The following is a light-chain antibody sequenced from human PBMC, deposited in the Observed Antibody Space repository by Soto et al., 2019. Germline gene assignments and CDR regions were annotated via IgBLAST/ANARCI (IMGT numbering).Light chain of an antibody. Sequence: DIQMTQSPSSLSASVGDRVTITCRASQGISNYLAWYQQKPGKVPKLLIYAASTLQSGVPSRFSGSGSGTDFTLTISSLQPEDVATYDCQKYNSAPWTCRQGTKVEIK. CDR1: QGISNY. CDR2: AAS. J-gene: IGKJ1*01. V-gene: IGKV1-27*01. CDR3: QKYNSAPWT.